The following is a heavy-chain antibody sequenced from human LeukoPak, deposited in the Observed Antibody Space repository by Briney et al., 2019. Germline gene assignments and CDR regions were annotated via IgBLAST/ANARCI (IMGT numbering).Heavy chain of an antibody. V-gene: IGHV3-74*01. Sequence: GGSLRLSCAASGFTFSSYWMHWVRQAPGKGLVWVSRIKTDGSITSYADSVKGRFIISRDNAKNTLYVQMNSLRVEDTAVYYCARVGLGEWYFDLWGRGTLVTVSS. D-gene: IGHD1-26*01. CDR1: GFTFSSYW. J-gene: IGHJ2*01. CDR2: IKTDGSIT. CDR3: ARVGLGEWYFDL.